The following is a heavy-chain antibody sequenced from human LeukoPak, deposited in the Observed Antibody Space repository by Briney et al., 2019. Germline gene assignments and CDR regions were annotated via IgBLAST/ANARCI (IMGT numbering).Heavy chain of an antibody. CDR2: ISGSGDNT. J-gene: IGHJ4*02. Sequence: PGGSLRLSCAASGFTFSPYGMTWVRQAPGKGLEWVSSISGSGDNTFYANSVKGRFIISRDNSKNTLYLQMNSLRAEDRAVYYCAKGGGGYSDYWGQGTLVTVSS. CDR3: AKGGGGYSDY. D-gene: IGHD3-16*01. CDR1: GFTFSPYG. V-gene: IGHV3-23*01.